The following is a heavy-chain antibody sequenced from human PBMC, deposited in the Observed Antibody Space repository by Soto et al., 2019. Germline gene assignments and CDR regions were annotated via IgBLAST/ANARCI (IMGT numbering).Heavy chain of an antibody. J-gene: IGHJ4*02. CDR2: ISGSGGST. Sequence: EVQLLESGGGLVQPGGSLRLSCAASGFTFSSYAMSWVRQAPGKGLEWVSVISGSGGSTYYADSVKGRFTVSRDNSKNTLYLQLNSLRAEDTAVYYCARRTSGWYLDYWGQGTLVTVSS. CDR3: ARRTSGWYLDY. CDR1: GFTFSSYA. V-gene: IGHV3-23*01. D-gene: IGHD6-19*01.